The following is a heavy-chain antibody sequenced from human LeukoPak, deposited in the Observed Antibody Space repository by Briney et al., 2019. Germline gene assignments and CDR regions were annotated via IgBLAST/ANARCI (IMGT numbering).Heavy chain of an antibody. J-gene: IGHJ4*02. CDR1: GLTFSSHW. V-gene: IGHV3-7*01. Sequence: PGGSLRLSCEASGLTFSSHWMTWIRQVPGKGLEWVANIKQDGSEKYYVDSVKGRFTISRDNAENSLYLQMSSLSVEDTAMYYCACRPISDKYYAVFDYWGQGTQVTVSS. CDR2: IKQDGSEK. CDR3: ACRPISDKYYAVFDY. D-gene: IGHD3-3*01.